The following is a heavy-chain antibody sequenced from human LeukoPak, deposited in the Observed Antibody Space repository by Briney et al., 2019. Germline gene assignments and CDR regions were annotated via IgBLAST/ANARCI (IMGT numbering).Heavy chain of an antibody. Sequence: SETLSLTCTVSGGSISSGGYYWSWIRQPPGKGLEWIGYIYHSGSTYYNPSLKSRVTISVDRSKNQFSLKLSSVTAADTAVYYCAREVLSSSWTSHGGFDPWGQGTLVTVSS. CDR1: GGSISSGGYY. CDR3: AREVLSSSWTSHGGFDP. CDR2: IYHSGST. V-gene: IGHV4-30-2*01. J-gene: IGHJ5*02. D-gene: IGHD6-13*01.